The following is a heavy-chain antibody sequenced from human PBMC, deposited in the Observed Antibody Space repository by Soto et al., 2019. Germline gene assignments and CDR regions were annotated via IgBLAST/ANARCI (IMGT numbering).Heavy chain of an antibody. CDR2: IIPILGIA. J-gene: IGHJ5*02. D-gene: IGHD2-15*01. CDR1: GGTSSSYA. Sequence: SVKVCCKASGGTSSSYAISWVRQAHGQRLEWMGWIIPILGIANYAQKFQGRVTITADKSTSTAYMELSSLRSEDTAVYYCARDLSYCSGGSCYGPNGFDPWGQGTLVTVSS. CDR3: ARDLSYCSGGSCYGPNGFDP. V-gene: IGHV1-69*10.